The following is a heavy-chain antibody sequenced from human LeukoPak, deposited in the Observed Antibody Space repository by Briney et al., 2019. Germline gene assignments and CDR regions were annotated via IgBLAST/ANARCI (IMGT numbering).Heavy chain of an antibody. V-gene: IGHV3-23*01. CDR1: GFTFSSYA. D-gene: IGHD3-3*01. CDR3: AKDAPYDFWSGWGDV. Sequence: GGSLRLSCAASGFTFSSYAMSWVRQAPGKGLEWVSSISDSGVNTYYPDSVKGRSTISRDNSKNTLYLQMNSLRAEDTAVYYCAKDAPYDFWSGWGDVWGQGTTVTVSS. J-gene: IGHJ6*02. CDR2: ISDSGVNT.